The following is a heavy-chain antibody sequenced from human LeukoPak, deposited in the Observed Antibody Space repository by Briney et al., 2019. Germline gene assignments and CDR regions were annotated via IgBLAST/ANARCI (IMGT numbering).Heavy chain of an antibody. J-gene: IGHJ6*02. CDR2: IYYSGST. D-gene: IGHD3-10*01. CDR3: ARDSSRWFGDYSSGRDHYGMDV. V-gene: IGHV4-31*03. CDR1: GGSISSGGYY. Sequence: SETLSLTCTVSGGSISSGGYYWSWIRQHPGKGLEWIGYIYYSGSTYYNPSLKSRVTISVDTSKNQFSLKLSSVTAADTAVYYCARDSSRWFGDYSSGRDHYGMDVWGQGTTVTVSS.